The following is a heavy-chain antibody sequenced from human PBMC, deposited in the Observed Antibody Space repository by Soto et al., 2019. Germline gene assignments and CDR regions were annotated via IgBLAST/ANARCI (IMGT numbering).Heavy chain of an antibody. CDR3: ATRDTGRVY. Sequence: QVQLQESSPGLVKPSGTLSLTCAVSGVSIGSHDWWTWVRQPPGKGLERIGESHQSGKTNYNSSLQSRGTISLDKSKNHFSLQLSSVTVAGTAVYYCATRDTGRVYWGQGTLVTVSS. V-gene: IGHV4-4*02. J-gene: IGHJ4*02. CDR1: GVSIGSHDW. CDR2: SHQSGKT. D-gene: IGHD5-18*01.